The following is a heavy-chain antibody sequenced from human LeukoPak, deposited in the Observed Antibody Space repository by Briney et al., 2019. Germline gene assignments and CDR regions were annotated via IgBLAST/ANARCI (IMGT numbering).Heavy chain of an antibody. CDR1: GFIFSNYW. CDR2: VPNDGSDT. Sequence: GGSLRLSCAASGFIFSNYWMHWFRQVPGKGLMWVSRVPNDGSDTGYADSVRGRFTISRDNSKNTLYLHMSNLRAEDTAVYFCVYYDSSGYYYGRLRYWGQGTPVSVSS. J-gene: IGHJ4*02. D-gene: IGHD3-22*01. V-gene: IGHV3-74*01. CDR3: VYYDSSGYYYGRLRY.